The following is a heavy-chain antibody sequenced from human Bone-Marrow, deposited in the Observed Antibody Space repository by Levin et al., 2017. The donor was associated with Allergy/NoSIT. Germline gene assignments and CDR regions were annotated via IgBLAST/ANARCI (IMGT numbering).Heavy chain of an antibody. V-gene: IGHV5-51*01. CDR1: GYRFTNYW. J-gene: IGHJ4*02. CDR3: VRQYADNDGGVY. Sequence: TAGGSLRLSCQGSGYRFTNYWIGWVRLMSGKGLEWMGIIHPSDSDTRYSQSFQGQVTISADKSINTAYLQWSSLKASDSAMYYCVRQYADNDGGVYWGQGTLVTVSS. CDR2: IHPSDSDT. D-gene: IGHD3-16*01.